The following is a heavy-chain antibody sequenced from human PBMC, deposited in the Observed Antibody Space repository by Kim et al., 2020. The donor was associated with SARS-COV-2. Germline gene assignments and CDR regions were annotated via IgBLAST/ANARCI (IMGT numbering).Heavy chain of an antibody. V-gene: IGHV3-23*01. J-gene: IGHJ5*02. CDR1: GFTFSSYA. CDR3: AKGSPLYYDSSGLFDP. Sequence: GGSLRLSCAASGFTFSSYAMSWVRQAPGKGLEWVSAISGSGGSTYYADSVKGRFTISRDNSKNTLYLQMNSLRAEDTAVYYCAKGSPLYYDSSGLFDPWGQGTLVTVSS. D-gene: IGHD3-22*01. CDR2: ISGSGGST.